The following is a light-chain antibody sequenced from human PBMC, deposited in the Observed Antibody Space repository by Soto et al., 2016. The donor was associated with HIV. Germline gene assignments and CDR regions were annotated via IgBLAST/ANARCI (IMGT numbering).Light chain of an antibody. V-gene: IGKV1-39*01. J-gene: IGKJ1*01. CDR2: DAS. CDR1: QSIGGF. Sequence: DIQMTQSPSSLSASVGNRVNITCRASQSIGGFLNWYQQIPGKAPSLLIFDASSLQSGVPSRFSGSGSGTEFTLIISNLQPDDYATYYCQQYDRSWTFGQGTKVEIK. CDR3: QQYDRSWT.